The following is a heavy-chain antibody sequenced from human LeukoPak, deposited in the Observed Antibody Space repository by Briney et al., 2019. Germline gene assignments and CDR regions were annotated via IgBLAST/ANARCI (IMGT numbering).Heavy chain of an antibody. CDR3: ARRGYCSGSSCYLFDY. V-gene: IGHV4-59*08. CDR2: IYYDGST. D-gene: IGHD2-15*01. J-gene: IGHJ4*02. CDR1: GGSISNYY. Sequence: SSETLSLTCTVSGGSISNYYWSWIRQPPGKGLEYIGHIYYDGSTNYSPSLKSRLTISVDTSKNQFSLKLTSVTAADTAVYYCARRGYCSGSSCYLFDYWGQGTLVTVSS.